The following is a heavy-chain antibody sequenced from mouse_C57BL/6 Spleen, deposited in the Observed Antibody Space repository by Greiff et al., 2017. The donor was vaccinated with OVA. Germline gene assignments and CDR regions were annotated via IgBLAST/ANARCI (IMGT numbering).Heavy chain of an antibody. Sequence: VQLQQPGAELVRPGSSVKLSCKASGYTFTSYWIHWVKQRPIQGLEWIGNIDPSDSETHYNQKFKDKATLTVDKSSSTAYMQLSSLTSEDSAVYYCARRGVAMDYWGQGTSVTVSS. J-gene: IGHJ4*01. CDR3: ARRGVAMDY. V-gene: IGHV1-52*01. CDR1: GYTFTSYW. CDR2: IDPSDSET.